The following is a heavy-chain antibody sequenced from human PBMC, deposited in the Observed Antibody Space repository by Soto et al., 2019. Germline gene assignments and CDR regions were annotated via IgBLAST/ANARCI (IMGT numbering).Heavy chain of an antibody. J-gene: IGHJ6*02. Sequence: GGSLRLSCAASGLTFNTYGMRWVRQVTGKGLEWVSLIGSAGDTYYSDSVKGRFAISRENAKNSLYLQMNSLRAGDTAVYYCAREGRGFAGGLDVWGQGTTVTVSS. CDR1: GLTFNTYG. V-gene: IGHV3-13*01. CDR2: IGSAGDT. D-gene: IGHD3-10*01. CDR3: AREGRGFAGGLDV.